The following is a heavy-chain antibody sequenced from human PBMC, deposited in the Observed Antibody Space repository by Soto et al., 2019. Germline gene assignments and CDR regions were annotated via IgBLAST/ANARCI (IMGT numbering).Heavy chain of an antibody. V-gene: IGHV4-4*07. CDR2: IYTNGST. J-gene: IGHJ5*02. CDR3: ARAAAEYSSSWYFDP. CDR1: GGSISSYY. D-gene: IGHD6-13*01. Sequence: SETLSLTCTVSGGSISSYYWSWIRQPAGKGLEWIGRIYTNGSTNYNPSLKSRVTMSVDTSKNQFSLKLSSVTAADTAVYYCARAAAEYSSSWYFDPWGQGTLVTVSS.